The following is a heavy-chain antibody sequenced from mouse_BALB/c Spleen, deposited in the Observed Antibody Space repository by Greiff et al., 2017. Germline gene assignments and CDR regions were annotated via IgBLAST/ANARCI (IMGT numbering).Heavy chain of an antibody. Sequence: EVKLMESGPGLVKPSQSLSLTCSVTGYSITSGYYWNWIRQFPGNKLEWMGYISYDGSNNYNPSLKNRISITRDTSKNQFFLKLNSVTTEDTATYYWARGGYYGSSSYAMDYWGQGTSVTVSS. J-gene: IGHJ4*01. CDR1: GYSITSGYY. V-gene: IGHV3-6*02. D-gene: IGHD1-1*01. CDR2: ISYDGSN. CDR3: ARGGYYGSSSYAMDY.